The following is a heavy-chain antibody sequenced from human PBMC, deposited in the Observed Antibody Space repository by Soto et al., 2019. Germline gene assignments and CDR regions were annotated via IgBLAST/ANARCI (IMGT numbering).Heavy chain of an antibody. Sequence: QVQLVESGGGVVQPGRSLRLSCAASGFTFSSYGMHWVRQAPGKGLEWVAVIWYDGSNKYYADSVKGRFTISRDNSKNTLYLQMNSLRAEDTAVYYCARGCYSYGVEYFQHWGQGTLVTVSS. CDR2: IWYDGSNK. V-gene: IGHV3-33*01. CDR1: GFTFSSYG. D-gene: IGHD5-18*01. CDR3: ARGCYSYGVEYFQH. J-gene: IGHJ1*01.